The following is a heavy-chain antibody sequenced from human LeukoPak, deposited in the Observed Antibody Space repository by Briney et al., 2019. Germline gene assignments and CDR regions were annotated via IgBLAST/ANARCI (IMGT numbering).Heavy chain of an antibody. CDR2: IIPIFGTA. CDR1: GGTFSSYA. Sequence: SVKVSCKASGGTFSSYAIGWVRQAPGQGLEWMGGIIPIFGTANYAQKFQGRDTITADESTSTAYMELSSLRSEDTAVYYCASRDNWNDPFDYWGQGTLVTVSS. J-gene: IGHJ4*02. D-gene: IGHD1-1*01. CDR3: ASRDNWNDPFDY. V-gene: IGHV1-69*13.